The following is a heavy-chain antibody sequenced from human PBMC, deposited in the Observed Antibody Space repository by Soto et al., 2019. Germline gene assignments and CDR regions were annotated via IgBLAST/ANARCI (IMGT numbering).Heavy chain of an antibody. CDR2: FVPLLGTP. J-gene: IGHJ4*02. V-gene: IGHV1-69*01. CDR1: GGTFSTSG. CDR3: ARKFSSGGAGC. D-gene: IGHD3-22*01. Sequence: QVHLVQSGAEVKKPGSSVKVSCKASGGTFSTSGISWVHQAPEQGLEWVGRFVPLLGTPTYAQSFQGRVTGTEDESTGTVDMKLGTLRSEDTAVYYCARKFSSGGAGCWGEGTLVAVS.